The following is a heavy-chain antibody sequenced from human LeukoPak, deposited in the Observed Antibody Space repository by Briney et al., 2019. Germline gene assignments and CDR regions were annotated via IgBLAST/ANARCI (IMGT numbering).Heavy chain of an antibody. CDR2: INHSGST. Sequence: SETLSLTCAVYGGSFSGYYWNWIRRPPGKGLEWIGEINHSGSTTYNPSLKCRVTISVDTSKNQFSLKLSSVTAADTAVYYCATSPATSRNYWGQGTLVTVSS. CDR3: ATSPATSRNY. CDR1: GGSFSGYY. J-gene: IGHJ4*02. D-gene: IGHD2-15*01. V-gene: IGHV4-34*01.